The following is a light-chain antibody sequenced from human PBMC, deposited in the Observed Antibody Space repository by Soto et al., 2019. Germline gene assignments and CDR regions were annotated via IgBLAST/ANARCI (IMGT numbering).Light chain of an antibody. Sequence: IQMTQSPSTLPASVGDRVTITCRASQSISSWLAWYQQKPGKAPKLLIYDASSLESGVPSRFSGSGSDTEFTLTINNLQPDDFATYHCQQYNRYSLTFGGGTKVDIK. J-gene: IGKJ4*01. CDR2: DAS. CDR3: QQYNRYSLT. V-gene: IGKV1-5*01. CDR1: QSISSW.